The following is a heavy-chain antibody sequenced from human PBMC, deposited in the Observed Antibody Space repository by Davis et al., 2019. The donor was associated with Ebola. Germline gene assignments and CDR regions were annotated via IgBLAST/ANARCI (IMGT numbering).Heavy chain of an antibody. V-gene: IGHV3-74*01. CDR3: ARDPSYYYDSSGLNTYFDY. CDR1: GFTFSGYW. J-gene: IGHJ4*02. D-gene: IGHD3-22*01. Sequence: GESLKISCAASGFTFSGYWMHWVRQVPGKGLVWVSRINSDGSSTSYADSVKGRFTISRDNAKNTLYLQMNSLRAEDTAVYYCARDPSYYYDSSGLNTYFDYWGQGTLVTVSS. CDR2: INSDGSST.